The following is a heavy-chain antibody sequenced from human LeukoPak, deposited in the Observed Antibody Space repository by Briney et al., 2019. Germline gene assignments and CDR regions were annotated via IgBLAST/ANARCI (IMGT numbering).Heavy chain of an antibody. CDR3: ARDLSYDSSGYYYALDY. CDR1: GYTFTSYY. J-gene: IGHJ4*02. V-gene: IGHV1-46*01. D-gene: IGHD3-22*01. CDR2: INPSGGST. Sequence: REASVKVSCKASGYTFTSYYMHWVRQAPGQGLEWMGIINPSGGSTSYAQKFQGRVTMTRDTSTSTVYMGLSSLRSEDTAVYYCARDLSYDSSGYYYALDYWGQGTLVTVSS.